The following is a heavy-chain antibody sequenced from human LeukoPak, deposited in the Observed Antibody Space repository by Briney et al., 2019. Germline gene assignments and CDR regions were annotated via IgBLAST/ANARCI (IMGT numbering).Heavy chain of an antibody. CDR2: ISGSVGST. CDR1: GFTFSIYA. V-gene: IGHV3-23*01. CDR3: AKAPGATHFDY. Sequence: GGSLRLSCAASGFTFSIYAMSWVRQAPGKGLEWVSVISGSVGSTYYADSVKGRFTISRDNSENTLYLQMNSLSAEDTAVYYCAKAPGATHFDYWGQGTLVTVSS. J-gene: IGHJ4*02. D-gene: IGHD1-26*01.